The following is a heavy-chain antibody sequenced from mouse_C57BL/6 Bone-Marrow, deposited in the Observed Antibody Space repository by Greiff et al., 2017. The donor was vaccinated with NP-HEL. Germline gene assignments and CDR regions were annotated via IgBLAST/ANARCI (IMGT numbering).Heavy chain of an antibody. D-gene: IGHD1-1*01. Sequence: VQLQESGAELARPGASVKLSCKASGYTFTSYGISWVKQRTGQGLEWIGEIYPRSGNTYYNEKFKGKATLTADTSSSTAYMELRSLTSEDSAVYFWARLGYYGSTPFDYWGQGTTLTVSS. CDR1: GYTFTSYG. CDR2: IYPRSGNT. CDR3: ARLGYYGSTPFDY. J-gene: IGHJ2*01. V-gene: IGHV1-81*01.